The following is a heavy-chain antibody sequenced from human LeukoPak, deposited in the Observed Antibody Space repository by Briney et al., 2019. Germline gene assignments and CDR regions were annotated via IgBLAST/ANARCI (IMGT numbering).Heavy chain of an antibody. J-gene: IGHJ3*02. CDR3: ARPHLVFDISTGYYTLGDAFDI. CDR2: ISYDGSNK. V-gene: IGHV3-30*04. D-gene: IGHD3-9*01. Sequence: GGSLRLSCAASGFTFSSYAMHWVRQAPGKGLEWVAVISYDGSNKYYADSVKGRFTISRDNSKNTLYLQMNSLRAEDTAVYYCARPHLVFDISTGYYTLGDAFDIWGQGTMVTVSS. CDR1: GFTFSSYA.